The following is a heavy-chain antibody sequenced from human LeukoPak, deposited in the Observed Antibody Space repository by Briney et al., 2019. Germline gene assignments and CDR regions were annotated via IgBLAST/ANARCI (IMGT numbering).Heavy chain of an antibody. CDR2: IYYSGST. D-gene: IGHD6-19*01. CDR3: ASAMAVADPWFDP. V-gene: IGHV4-59*08. Sequence: SETLSLTCTVSGGSISSYYWSWIRQPPGKGLEWIGYIYYSGSTNYNPSLKSRVTISVDTSKNQFSLKLSSVTAADTAVYYCASAMAVADPWFDPWGQGTLVTVSS. J-gene: IGHJ5*02. CDR1: GGSISSYY.